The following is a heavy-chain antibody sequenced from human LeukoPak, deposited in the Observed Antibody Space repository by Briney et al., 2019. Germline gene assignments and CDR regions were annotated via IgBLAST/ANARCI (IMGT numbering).Heavy chain of an antibody. Sequence: SETLSLTCTVSGGSISSSSYYWGWIRQPPGKGLEWIGYIYYSGSTNYNPSLKSRVTISVDTSKNQFSLKLSSVTAADTAVYYCARRYYGSGSNWFDPWGQGTLVTVSS. CDR1: GGSISSSSYY. J-gene: IGHJ5*02. CDR2: IYYSGST. CDR3: ARRYYGSGSNWFDP. D-gene: IGHD3-10*01. V-gene: IGHV4-61*05.